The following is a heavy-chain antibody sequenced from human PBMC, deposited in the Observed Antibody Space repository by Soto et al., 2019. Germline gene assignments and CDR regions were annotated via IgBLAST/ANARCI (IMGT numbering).Heavy chain of an antibody. CDR3: ARDPAVDTAMDAPYYYYYGMDV. J-gene: IGHJ6*02. D-gene: IGHD5-18*01. Sequence: ASVKVSCTASGYTFTSYGISWVRQAPGQGLEWMGWISAYNGSTNYAQKLQGRVTMTTDTSTSTAYMELRSLRSDDTAVYYCARDPAVDTAMDAPYYYYYGMDVWGQGTTVTVSS. CDR1: GYTFTSYG. V-gene: IGHV1-18*04. CDR2: ISAYNGST.